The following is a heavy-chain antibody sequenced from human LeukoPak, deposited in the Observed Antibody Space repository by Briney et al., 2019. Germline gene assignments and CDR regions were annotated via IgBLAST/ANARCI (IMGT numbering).Heavy chain of an antibody. CDR3: ARDPPPYDFWSGPYGMDV. CDR1: GYALTELS. V-gene: IGHV1-24*01. CDR2: FDPEDGET. Sequence: ASVTVSCTVSGYALTELSMHWVRQAPGKGLEWMGGFDPEDGETIYAQKFQGRVTMTEDESTSTAYMELSSLRSEDTAVYYCARDPPPYDFWSGPYGMDVWGQGTTVTVSS. D-gene: IGHD3-3*01. J-gene: IGHJ6*02.